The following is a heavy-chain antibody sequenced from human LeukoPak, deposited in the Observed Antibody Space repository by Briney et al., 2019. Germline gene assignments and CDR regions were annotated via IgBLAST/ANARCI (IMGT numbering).Heavy chain of an antibody. CDR3: ARDVLGDYDSSGCNFDY. J-gene: IGHJ4*02. CDR1: GYTFTSYG. D-gene: IGHD3-22*01. CDR2: ISAYNGNT. Sequence: EASVKVSCKASGYTFTSYGISWVRQAPGQGLEWVGWISAYNGNTNYAQKLQGRVTMTTDTSTSTAYMELRSLRSDDTAVYYCARDVLGDYDSSGCNFDYWGQGTLVTVSS. V-gene: IGHV1-18*01.